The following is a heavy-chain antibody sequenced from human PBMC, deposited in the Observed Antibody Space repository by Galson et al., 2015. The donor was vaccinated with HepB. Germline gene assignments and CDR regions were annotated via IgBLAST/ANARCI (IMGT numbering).Heavy chain of an antibody. D-gene: IGHD4-17*01. CDR1: GGSVSSNGYY. CDR2: IYYGGST. V-gene: IGHV4-61*08. CDR3: ARGDVLEPLYGDYERHAFDI. Sequence: TLSLTCTVSGGSVSSNGYYWSWIRQPPGKGLEWIGYIYYGGSTNYNPSLKSRVTISLDTSKNQFSLKLSSVTAADTAVYYCARGDVLEPLYGDYERHAFDIWGQGTMVTVSS. J-gene: IGHJ3*02.